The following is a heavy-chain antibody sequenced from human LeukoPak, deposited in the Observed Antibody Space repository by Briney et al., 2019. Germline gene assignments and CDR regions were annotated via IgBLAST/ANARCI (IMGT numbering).Heavy chain of an antibody. J-gene: IGHJ4*02. CDR1: GITFSSYG. CDR3: AKKAGSRTDQYPLDY. V-gene: IGHV3-23*01. CDR2: ISGSGGTT. D-gene: IGHD2-15*01. Sequence: PGGSLRLSCAACGITFSSYGMSWVRQAPGKGLEWVSVISGSGGTTYYADSVKGRFTISRDNSKNTLYLQMSSLRAEDTAVYYCAKKAGSRTDQYPLDYWGQGTLVTVSS.